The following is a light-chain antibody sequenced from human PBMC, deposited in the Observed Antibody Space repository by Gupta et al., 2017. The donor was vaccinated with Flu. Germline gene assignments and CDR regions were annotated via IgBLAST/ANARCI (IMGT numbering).Light chain of an antibody. V-gene: IGKV1-9*01. Sequence: DIQLTQSPSFLSASVGDSVTITCRASQVIASYLAWYQQKPGKAPKLLIYDASTLHSGVPSRFSGSGSATEFTLTITSLQPEDFATYYCQQLSSDPPLTFGPGTRLEIK. J-gene: IGKJ5*01. CDR2: DAS. CDR1: QVIASY. CDR3: QQLSSDPPLT.